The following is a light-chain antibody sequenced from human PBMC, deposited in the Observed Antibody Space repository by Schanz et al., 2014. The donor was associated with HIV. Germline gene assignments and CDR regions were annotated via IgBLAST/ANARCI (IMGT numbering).Light chain of an antibody. CDR1: SGDVSVHNY. CDR3: SSYGGNNNLV. Sequence: QSALTQPPAASGSPGQSVTISCTEASGDVSVHNYVSWYQQHPGKAPKLIIFDVSERPSAVPDRFSGSKSGNTASLTVSGLQPEDEADYYCSSYGGNNNLVFGGGTKVTVL. CDR2: DVS. J-gene: IGLJ2*01. V-gene: IGLV2-8*01.